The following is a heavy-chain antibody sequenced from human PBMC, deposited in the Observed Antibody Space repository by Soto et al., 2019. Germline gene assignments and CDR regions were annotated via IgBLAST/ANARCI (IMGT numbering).Heavy chain of an antibody. CDR2: ISDSGAGT. CDR1: GFTFSYYA. Sequence: EVQVLESGGGLVQPGGSLTLSCAASGFTFSYYAMNWVRQAPGKGLEWVSIISDSGAGTYYADSVKGRFTISRDNSKDTVYLQMNSLTDEDTALYYGAKDLGGGVGAFDIWGQGTMVIVSS. J-gene: IGHJ3*02. D-gene: IGHD3-16*01. CDR3: AKDLGGGVGAFDI. V-gene: IGHV3-23*01.